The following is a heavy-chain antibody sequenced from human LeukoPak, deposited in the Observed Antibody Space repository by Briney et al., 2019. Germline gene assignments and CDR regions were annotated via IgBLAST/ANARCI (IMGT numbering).Heavy chain of an antibody. V-gene: IGHV3-30-3*01. CDR2: ISYDGSNK. CDR3: ASVNTYYYGSGSFPH. D-gene: IGHD3-10*01. CDR1: GFTFSSYA. J-gene: IGHJ4*02. Sequence: GSLRLSCAASGFTFSSYAMHWVRQAPGKGLEWVAVISYDGSNKYYADSVKGRFTISRDNSKNALYLQMNSLRAEDTAVYYCASVNTYYYGSGSFPHWGQGTLVTVSS.